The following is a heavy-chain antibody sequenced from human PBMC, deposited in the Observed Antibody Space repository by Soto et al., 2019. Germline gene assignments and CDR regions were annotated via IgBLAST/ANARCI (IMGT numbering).Heavy chain of an antibody. CDR1: GGSISSGGYS. CDR2: IYHSGST. V-gene: IGHV4-30-2*01. Sequence: QLQLQESGSGLVKPSQTLSLTCAVSGGSISSGGYSWSWIRQPPGKGLEWIGYIYHSGSTYYNPSLKSRVTISVDRSKNQFSLKLSSVTAADTAVYYCAREHYYDRSGYLRHWFDPWGQGTLVTVSS. J-gene: IGHJ5*02. CDR3: AREHYYDRSGYLRHWFDP. D-gene: IGHD3-22*01.